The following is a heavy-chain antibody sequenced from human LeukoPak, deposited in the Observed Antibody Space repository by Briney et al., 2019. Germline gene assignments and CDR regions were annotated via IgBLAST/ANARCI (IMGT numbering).Heavy chain of an antibody. Sequence: GGSLRLSCAASGFTFSSYAMSWVRQAPGKGLEWVSAISGSGGSTYYADSVKGRFTISRDNSKSTLYLQMNSLRAEDTAVYYCAKDRIQLWRGWAFDIWGQGTMVTVSS. CDR2: ISGSGGST. CDR1: GFTFSSYA. J-gene: IGHJ3*02. V-gene: IGHV3-23*01. CDR3: AKDRIQLWRGWAFDI. D-gene: IGHD5-18*01.